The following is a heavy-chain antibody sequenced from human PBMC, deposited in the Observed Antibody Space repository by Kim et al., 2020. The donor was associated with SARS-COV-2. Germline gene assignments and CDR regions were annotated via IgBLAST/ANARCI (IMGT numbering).Heavy chain of an antibody. V-gene: IGHV1-18*01. D-gene: IGHD4-17*01. Sequence: APKLQGRVTMTTDTSTSTAYMELRSLRSDDTAVYYCARDTYGDYDYGMDVWGQGTTVTVSS. J-gene: IGHJ6*02. CDR3: ARDTYGDYDYGMDV.